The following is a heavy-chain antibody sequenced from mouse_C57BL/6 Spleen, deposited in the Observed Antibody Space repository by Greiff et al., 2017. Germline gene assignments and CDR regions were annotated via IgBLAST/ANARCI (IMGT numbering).Heavy chain of an antibody. CDR2: FHPYNDDT. J-gene: IGHJ4*01. Sequence: QVQLKESGAELVKPGASVKMSCKASGYTFTTYPIEWMKQNHGKSLEWIGNFHPYNDDTKYNEKFKGKATLTVDKSSSTVYLELSRLTSDDSAVYYCARRLRSLAMDYWGQGTSVTVSS. V-gene: IGHV1-47*01. D-gene: IGHD1-1*01. CDR3: ARRLRSLAMDY. CDR1: GYTFTTYP.